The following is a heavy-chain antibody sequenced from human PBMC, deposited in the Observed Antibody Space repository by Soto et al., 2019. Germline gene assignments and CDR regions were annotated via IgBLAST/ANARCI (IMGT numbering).Heavy chain of an antibody. CDR1: GGAITSGGYY. D-gene: IGHD4-4*01. V-gene: IGHV4-31*03. Sequence: QVQLQESGPGLVRPSQTLSLTCTVSGGAITSGGYYWSWIRQHPAKGLEWIGYIYYSGTAYYNPSLKSRVTISVDTSKNQFSLKLISVTAADTAVYYCARDDGGNTGIDYWGQGTLVTVSS. CDR2: IYYSGTA. J-gene: IGHJ4*02. CDR3: ARDDGGNTGIDY.